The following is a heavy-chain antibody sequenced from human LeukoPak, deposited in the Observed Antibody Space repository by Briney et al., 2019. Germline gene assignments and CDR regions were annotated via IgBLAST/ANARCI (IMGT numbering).Heavy chain of an antibody. CDR2: ISSSSSYI. D-gene: IGHD4-17*01. CDR3: ARDLYGDKDY. V-gene: IGHV3-21*01. Sequence: GGSLRLSCAASGFTFSSYSMNWVRQAPGKGLEWVSSISSSSSYIYYAGSVKGRFTISRDNAKNSLYLQMNSLRAEDTAVYYCARDLYGDKDYWGQGTLVTVSS. CDR1: GFTFSSYS. J-gene: IGHJ4*02.